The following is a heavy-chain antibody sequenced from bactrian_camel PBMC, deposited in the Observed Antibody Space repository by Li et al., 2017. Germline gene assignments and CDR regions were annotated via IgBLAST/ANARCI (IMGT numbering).Heavy chain of an antibody. J-gene: IGHJ4*01. CDR2: ISMNGDIT. CDR1: GVTKSSGV. V-gene: IGHV3-1*01. D-gene: IGHD2*01. CDR3: AKPRGGSWSPYHS. Sequence: VQLVESGGGWTQPGGSLRLSCAVAGVTKSSGVMTWVRQAPGKGLEWVSDISMNGDITNYADSVKGQFTISRGNAKNTLYLQLDGLTTEDTAMYYCAKPRGGSWSPYHSWGQGTQVTVS.